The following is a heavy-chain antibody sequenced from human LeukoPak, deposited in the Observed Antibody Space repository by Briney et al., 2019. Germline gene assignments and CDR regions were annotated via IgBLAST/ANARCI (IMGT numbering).Heavy chain of an antibody. CDR3: ARTTVVTPFDY. V-gene: IGHV4-38-2*02. D-gene: IGHD4-23*01. CDR1: DYSISTGYY. Sequence: SETLSLTCSVSDYSISTGYYWGWIRQPPGKGLEWIGSIYHSGNTYYNPSLKSRVTISVDKSKKQFSLKLSSVTAADTAVYYCARTTVVTPFDYWGQGTLVTVSS. CDR2: IYHSGNT. J-gene: IGHJ4*02.